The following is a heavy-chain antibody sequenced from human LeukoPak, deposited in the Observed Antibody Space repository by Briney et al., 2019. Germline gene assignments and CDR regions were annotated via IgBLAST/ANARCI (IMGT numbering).Heavy chain of an antibody. CDR3: ATDRDWTLLDY. V-gene: IGHV3-7*01. CDR1: GFTFSGNW. D-gene: IGHD1-1*01. Sequence: PGGSLRLSCAASGFTFSGNWMSWVRQATGKGLEWVANIKQDGREKNYVDSEKGRFTISRDNAKNSLYLQMNSLRVEDTAVYYCATDRDWTLLDYWGQGTLVTVSS. J-gene: IGHJ4*02. CDR2: IKQDGREK.